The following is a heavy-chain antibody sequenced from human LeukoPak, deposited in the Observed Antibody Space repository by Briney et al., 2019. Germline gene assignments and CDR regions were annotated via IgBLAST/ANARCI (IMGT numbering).Heavy chain of an antibody. CDR3: ARDFRGNTVTSKGYTFDI. D-gene: IGHD4-17*01. J-gene: IGHJ3*02. V-gene: IGHV1-18*01. CDR2: INTYNGNT. CDR1: GYTFTSYG. Sequence: VDAVKVSCKASGYTFTSYGITWVRQAPGQGLEWMGWINTYNGNTNYAQRLQGRVTMTTDTSTSTAYMELRSLRSDDTAVYYCARDFRGNTVTSKGYTFDIWGQGTMVTVSS.